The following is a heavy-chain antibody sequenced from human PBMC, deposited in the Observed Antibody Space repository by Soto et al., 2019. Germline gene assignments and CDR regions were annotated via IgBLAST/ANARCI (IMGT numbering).Heavy chain of an antibody. J-gene: IGHJ4*02. CDR3: ASEVNYYDSSGYVFDY. D-gene: IGHD3-22*01. Sequence: GGSLRLSCAASGFTVSSNYVSWVRQAPGKGLEWVSVIYSGGSTYYADSVKGRFTISRDNSKNTLYLQMNSLRAEDTAVYYCASEVNYYDSSGYVFDYWGQGTLVTVSS. CDR1: GFTVSSNY. V-gene: IGHV3-66*01. CDR2: IYSGGST.